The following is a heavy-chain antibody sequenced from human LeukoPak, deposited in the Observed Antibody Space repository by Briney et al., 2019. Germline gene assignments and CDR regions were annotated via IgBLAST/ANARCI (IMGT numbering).Heavy chain of an antibody. J-gene: IGHJ4*02. CDR1: GFTFNTYA. CDR3: AKDFEGFCGGDCYSMDF. D-gene: IGHD2-21*02. V-gene: IGHV3-30*18. CDR2: ISYDGSNK. Sequence: PGGSLRLSCAASGFTFNTYAMTWVRQAPGKGLEWVALISYDGSNKYYADSVRGRFTISRDNSKNTLYLQMNSLRPEDTAVYYCAKDFEGFCGGDCYSMDFWGQGTLATVSS.